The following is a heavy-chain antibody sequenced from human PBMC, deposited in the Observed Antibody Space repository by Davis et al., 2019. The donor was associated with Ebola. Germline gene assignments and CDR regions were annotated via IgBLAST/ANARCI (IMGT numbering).Heavy chain of an antibody. CDR2: IYYSGST. Sequence: PSETLSLTCTVSGGSISSSSYYWGWIRQPPGKGLEWIGSIYYSGSTYYNPSLKSRVTISVDTSKNQFSLKLSSVTAADTAVYYCARHRRPIPFAFDIWGQGTMVTVSS. J-gene: IGHJ3*02. V-gene: IGHV4-39*01. D-gene: IGHD2-21*01. CDR1: GGSISSSSYY. CDR3: ARHRRPIPFAFDI.